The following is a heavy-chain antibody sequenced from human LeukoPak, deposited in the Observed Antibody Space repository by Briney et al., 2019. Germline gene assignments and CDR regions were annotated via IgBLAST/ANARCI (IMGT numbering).Heavy chain of an antibody. CDR2: IYYSGST. CDR3: ARDRRYGDYLFDY. V-gene: IGHV4-30-4*08. J-gene: IGHJ4*02. CDR1: GGSISSYY. D-gene: IGHD4-17*01. Sequence: ASETLSLTCTVSGGSISSYYWSWIRQPPGKGLEWIGYIYYSGSTYYNPSLKSRVTISVDTSKNQFSLKLSSVTAADTAVYYCARDRRYGDYLFDYWGQGTLVTVSS.